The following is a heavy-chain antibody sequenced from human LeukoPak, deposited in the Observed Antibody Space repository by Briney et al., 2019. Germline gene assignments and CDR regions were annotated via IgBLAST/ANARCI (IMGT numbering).Heavy chain of an antibody. CDR2: INSDGSST. CDR1: GITFSNYW. V-gene: IGHV3-74*01. D-gene: IGHD3-10*01. J-gene: IGHJ4*02. Sequence: PGGSLRLSCAASGITFSNYWMCWVRQVPGKGLVWVSRINSDGSSTNYADFVKGRFTISRDNAKNTLYLQMNSLRADDTAVYYCAASGVPASSGRIGHWGQGTLVTVSS. CDR3: AASGVPASSGRIGH.